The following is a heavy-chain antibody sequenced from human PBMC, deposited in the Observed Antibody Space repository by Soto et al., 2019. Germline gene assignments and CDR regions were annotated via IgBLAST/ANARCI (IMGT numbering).Heavy chain of an antibody. CDR2: INWNGGST. CDR3: AIRASYYDSSGYFDY. CDR1: GFTFDDYG. J-gene: IGHJ4*02. V-gene: IGHV3-20*04. Sequence: GGSLRLSCAASGFTFDDYGMSWVRQAPGKGLEWVSNINWNGGSTGYADSVKGRFTISRDNAKNTLYLQMNSLRAEDTAVYYCAIRASYYDSSGYFDYWGQGTLVTV. D-gene: IGHD3-22*01.